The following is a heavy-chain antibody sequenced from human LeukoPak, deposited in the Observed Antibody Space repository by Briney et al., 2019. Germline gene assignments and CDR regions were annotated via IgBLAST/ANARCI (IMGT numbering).Heavy chain of an antibody. CDR2: INPNSGGT. CDR3: ASDSYDSSGYYGYYYGMDV. Sequence: ASVRVSCKASGYSFTDYYMHWVRQAPGQGLEWMGWINPNSGGTNYAKKFRGRITMTRDTSISTAYMELSSLRSDDTAVYYCASDSYDSSGYYGYYYGMDVWGRGTTVTVSS. D-gene: IGHD3-22*01. V-gene: IGHV1-2*02. CDR1: GYSFTDYY. J-gene: IGHJ6*02.